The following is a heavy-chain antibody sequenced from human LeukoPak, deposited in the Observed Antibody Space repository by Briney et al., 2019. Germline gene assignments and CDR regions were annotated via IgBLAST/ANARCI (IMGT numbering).Heavy chain of an antibody. CDR2: IYYSGST. V-gene: IGHV4-59*12. CDR3: ARGKDGSGNYYDY. D-gene: IGHD3-10*01. Sequence: TSETLSLTCTVSGGSISSYYWSWIRQPPGKGLGWIGYIYYSGSTNYNPSLKSRVTISVDTSKNQFSLKFSSVTAADTAVYYCARGKDGSGNYYDYWGQGTLVTVSS. J-gene: IGHJ4*02. CDR1: GGSISSYY.